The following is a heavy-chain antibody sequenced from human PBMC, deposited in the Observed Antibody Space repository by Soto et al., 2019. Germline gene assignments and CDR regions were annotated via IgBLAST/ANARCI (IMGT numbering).Heavy chain of an antibody. J-gene: IGHJ6*02. Sequence: GSLRLSCAASGFTFSSYSMNWVRQAPGKGLEWVSSISSSSSYIYYADSVKGRFTISRDNAKNSLYLQMNSLRAEDTAVYYCARVRVVAGTNYYYGMDVWGQGTTVTVSS. D-gene: IGHD6-19*01. V-gene: IGHV3-21*01. CDR3: ARVRVVAGTNYYYGMDV. CDR2: ISSSSSYI. CDR1: GFTFSSYS.